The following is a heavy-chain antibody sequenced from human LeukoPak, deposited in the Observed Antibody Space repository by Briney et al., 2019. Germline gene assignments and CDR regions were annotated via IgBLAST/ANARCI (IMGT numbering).Heavy chain of an antibody. J-gene: IGHJ4*02. CDR1: GGSFSGYY. D-gene: IGHD4-17*01. CDR2: INHSGST. CDR3: AGVATVRTRPVIDY. Sequence: SETLSLTCAVYGGSFSGYYWSWIRQPPGKGLEWIGEINHSGSTNYNPSLKSRVTISVDTSKNQFSLKLSSVTAADTAVYYCAGVATVRTRPVIDYWGQGTLVTVSS. V-gene: IGHV4-34*01.